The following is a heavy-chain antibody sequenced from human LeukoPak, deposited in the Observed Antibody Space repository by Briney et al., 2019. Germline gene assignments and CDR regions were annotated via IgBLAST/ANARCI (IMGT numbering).Heavy chain of an antibody. CDR1: GGSISSYY. J-gene: IGHJ5*02. V-gene: IGHV4-59*01. CDR2: IYYSGST. CDR3: ARVDSSGYYYPRFDP. D-gene: IGHD3-22*01. Sequence: SETLSLTCTVSGGSISSYYWSWIRQPPGKGLEWIGYIYYSGSTNYNPSLKSRVTISVDTSKNQFSLKLSSVTAADTAVYYRARVDSSGYYYPRFDPWGQGTLVTVSS.